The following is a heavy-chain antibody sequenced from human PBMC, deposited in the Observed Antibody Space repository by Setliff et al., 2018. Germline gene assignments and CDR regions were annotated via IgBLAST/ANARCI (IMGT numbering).Heavy chain of an antibody. CDR3: ARDGSSGWYSFYYYYYMDV. V-gene: IGHV3-21*03. J-gene: IGHJ6*03. Sequence: GGSLSLSCAASGFIFNTYTMNWVRQAPGQGLEWVSSIRASSDYIYYADSVKGRFTISRDNAKNTLYLQMNSLRAEDTAVYYCARDGSSGWYSFYYYYYMDVWGKGTTVTVSS. D-gene: IGHD6-19*01. CDR2: IRASSDYI. CDR1: GFIFNTYT.